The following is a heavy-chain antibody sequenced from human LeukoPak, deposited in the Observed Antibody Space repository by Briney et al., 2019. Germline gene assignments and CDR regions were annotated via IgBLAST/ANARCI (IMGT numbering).Heavy chain of an antibody. D-gene: IGHD6-13*01. CDR3: ARKSSSWRNAFDI. CDR2: VYSSGST. CDR1: GGSISSYY. V-gene: IGHV4-59*08. J-gene: IGHJ3*02. Sequence: PSETLSLTCTVSGGSISSYYWSWIRQPPGKGLEWIGYVYSSGSTNYNPSVKSRVTISVDTSKNQFSLKLNSVTAADTAVYYCARKSSSWRNAFDIWGQGTMVTVSS.